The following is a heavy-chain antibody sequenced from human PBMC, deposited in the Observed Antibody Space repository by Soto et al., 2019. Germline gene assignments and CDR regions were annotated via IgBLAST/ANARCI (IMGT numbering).Heavy chain of an antibody. V-gene: IGHV1-58*01. CDR3: AADRPYCSSTSCSLSFDY. D-gene: IGHD2-2*01. CDR1: GFTFTSSA. CDR2: IVVGSGNT. J-gene: IGHJ4*02. Sequence: VASVKVSWKAAGFTFTSSAVQWVRQARGQRLEWIGWIVVGSGNTNYAQKFQERVTITRDMSTSTAYMELSSLRSEDTAVYYCAADRPYCSSTSCSLSFDYWGQGTLVTVSS.